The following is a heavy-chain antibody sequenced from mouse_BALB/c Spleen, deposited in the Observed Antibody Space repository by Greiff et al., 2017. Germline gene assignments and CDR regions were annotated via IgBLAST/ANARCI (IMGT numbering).Heavy chain of an antibody. CDR3: ARLDGYYEGFAY. J-gene: IGHJ3*01. CDR2: IYPGDGDT. D-gene: IGHD2-3*01. Sequence: QVQLQQSGAELVRPGSSVKISCKASGYAFSSYWMNWVKQRPGQGLEWIGQIYPGDGDTNYNGKFKGKATLTADKSSSTAYMQLSSLTSEDSAVYFCARLDGYYEGFAYWGQGTLVTVSA. CDR1: GYAFSSYW. V-gene: IGHV1-80*01.